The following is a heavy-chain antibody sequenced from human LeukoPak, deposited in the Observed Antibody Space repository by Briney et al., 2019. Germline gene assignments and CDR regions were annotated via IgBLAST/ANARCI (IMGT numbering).Heavy chain of an antibody. V-gene: IGHV1-8*01. CDR1: GYTYTSYD. CDR2: MNPNSGNT. D-gene: IGHD5-18*01. J-gene: IGHJ4*02. Sequence: ASVKVSCKASGYTYTSYDINWVRQATGQGLEWMGWMNPNSGNTGYAQKFQGRVTMTRNTSISTAYMELSSLRSEDTAVYYCARASGYSYGYVYWGQGTLVTVSS. CDR3: ARASGYSYGYVY.